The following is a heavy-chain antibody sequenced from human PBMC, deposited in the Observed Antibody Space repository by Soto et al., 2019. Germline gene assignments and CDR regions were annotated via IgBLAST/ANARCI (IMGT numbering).Heavy chain of an antibody. CDR3: ARDNKNYDSSGYRLYYFDY. V-gene: IGHV4-34*01. Sequence: PSETLSLTCAVYGGSFSGYYWSWIRQPPGKGLEWIGEINHSGSTNYNPSLKSRVTISVDTSKNQFSLKLSSVTAADTAVYYCARDNKNYDSSGYRLYYFDYWGQGTLVTVSS. CDR1: GGSFSGYY. J-gene: IGHJ4*02. CDR2: INHSGST. D-gene: IGHD3-22*01.